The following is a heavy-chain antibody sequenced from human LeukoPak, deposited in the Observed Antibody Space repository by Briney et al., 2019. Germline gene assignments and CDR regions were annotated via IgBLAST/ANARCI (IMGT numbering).Heavy chain of an antibody. D-gene: IGHD6-19*01. CDR1: GGSISSYY. V-gene: IGHV4-59*12. Sequence: PSETLSLTCTVSGGSISSYYWSWIRQPPGKGQVWIGYIYYSGSTNYNPSLKSRVTISVDTSKNQFSLKLSSVTAADTAVYYCARDAVAGTRNWFDPWGQGTLVTVSS. CDR3: ARDAVAGTRNWFDP. J-gene: IGHJ5*02. CDR2: IYYSGST.